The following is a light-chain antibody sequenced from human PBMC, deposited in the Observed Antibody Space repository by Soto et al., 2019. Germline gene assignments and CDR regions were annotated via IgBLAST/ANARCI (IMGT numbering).Light chain of an antibody. CDR1: QSISRN. Sequence: EVVMTQSPATLSVSPGERATLSCRASQSISRNIAWYQQKPGQAPRLLIYGASTRATGIPARFSGSGSGTEFTLTISSLQSEDFALYYCQQYDNLPPLTFGGGTKVEIK. CDR3: QQYDNLPPLT. V-gene: IGKV3-15*01. CDR2: GAS. J-gene: IGKJ4*01.